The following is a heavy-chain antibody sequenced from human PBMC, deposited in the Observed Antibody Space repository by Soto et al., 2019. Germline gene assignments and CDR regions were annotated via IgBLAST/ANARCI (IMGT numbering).Heavy chain of an antibody. D-gene: IGHD3-16*01. CDR2: IIPILGIA. Sequence: QVQLVQSGAEVKKPGSSVKVSCKASGGTFSSYTISWVRQAPGQGLEWMGRIIPILGIANYAQKFQGRVTITADKSTSTAYVELSSLRSEDTAVYYGAREGITTGAGGMDVWGQGTTVTVSS. J-gene: IGHJ6*02. CDR3: AREGITTGAGGMDV. V-gene: IGHV1-69*08. CDR1: GGTFSSYT.